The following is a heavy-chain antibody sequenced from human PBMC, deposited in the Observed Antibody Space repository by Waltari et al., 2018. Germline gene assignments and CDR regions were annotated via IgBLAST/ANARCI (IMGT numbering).Heavy chain of an antibody. D-gene: IGHD7-27*01. Sequence: LQLQESGPGLVKPSGALSLTCTVCGAYFSSSSYHWGWVRQPPGKGLELILSMYYSEPTCHPPSLMSRVIISVDASKTQFSPKMTSVTSADTAVYYCARRVGVNWGLIDYWGQGTLVTVSS. V-gene: IGHV4-39*01. CDR3: ARRVGVNWGLIDY. CDR1: GAYFSSSSYH. CDR2: MYYSEPT. J-gene: IGHJ4*02.